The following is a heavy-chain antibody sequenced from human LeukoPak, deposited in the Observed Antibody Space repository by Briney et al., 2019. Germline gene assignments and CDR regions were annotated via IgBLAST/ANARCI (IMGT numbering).Heavy chain of an antibody. J-gene: IGHJ4*02. CDR3: ARGPHPDYDYVWGSYHYFDY. CDR1: GGSISSSNW. CDR2: IYHSGST. V-gene: IGHV4-4*02. Sequence: PSGTLSLTCAVSGGSISSSNWWSWDRQPPGKGLEWIGEIYHSGSTNYNPSLKSRVTISVDKSKNQFSLKLSSVTAADTAVYYCARGPHPDYDYVWGSYHYFDYWGQGTLVTVSS. D-gene: IGHD3-16*02.